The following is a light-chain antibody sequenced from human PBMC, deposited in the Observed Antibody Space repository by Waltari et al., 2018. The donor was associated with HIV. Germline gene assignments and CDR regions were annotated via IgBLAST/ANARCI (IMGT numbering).Light chain of an antibody. CDR1: SSNIGANYD. Sequence: QSVLTQPPSVSGAPGPTVTISCTGSSSNIGANYDVHWYQQLPGRAPKVLVYGSISRPQGVPTRFSGSKSGASASLAITGLQADDEGYYYCQSYDTRSSGFLVFGGGTKVTVL. V-gene: IGLV1-40*01. J-gene: IGLJ3*02. CDR3: QSYDTRSSGFLV. CDR2: GSI.